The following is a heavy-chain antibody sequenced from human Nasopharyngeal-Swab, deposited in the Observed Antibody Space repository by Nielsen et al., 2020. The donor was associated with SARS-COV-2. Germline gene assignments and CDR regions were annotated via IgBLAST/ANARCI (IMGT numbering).Heavy chain of an antibody. Sequence: SETLSLTCAVFGGSISSSNWWSWVRQPPGRGLEWIGEIYHSGSTNSNPSLKSRVTISVDKSKNQLSQKLSSVTAADTAVYYCARDAPLGGMDVWGQGTTVTVSS. CDR3: ARDAPLGGMDV. D-gene: IGHD3-16*01. J-gene: IGHJ6*02. V-gene: IGHV4-4*02. CDR1: GGSISSSNW. CDR2: IYHSGST.